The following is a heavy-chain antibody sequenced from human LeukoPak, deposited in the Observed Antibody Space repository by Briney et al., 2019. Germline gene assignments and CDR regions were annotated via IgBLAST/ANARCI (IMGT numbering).Heavy chain of an antibody. Sequence: ASVKVSCKASGYTFTSYGISWVRQAPGQGLEWMGWISAYNGNTNYAQRLQGRVTMTTDTSTSTAYMELRSLRSDDTAVYYCARGPPRVGDLQIDYWGQGTLVTVSS. D-gene: IGHD3-10*01. CDR3: ARGPPRVGDLQIDY. CDR1: GYTFTSYG. CDR2: ISAYNGNT. V-gene: IGHV1-18*01. J-gene: IGHJ4*02.